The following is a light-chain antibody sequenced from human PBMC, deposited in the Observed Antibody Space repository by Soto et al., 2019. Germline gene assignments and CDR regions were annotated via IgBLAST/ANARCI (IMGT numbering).Light chain of an antibody. CDR3: QQYNNLPWT. CDR2: GAS. J-gene: IGKJ1*01. V-gene: IGKV3-15*01. CDR1: QSVSSN. Sequence: EIVMTQSPATLSVSPGERATLSCRASQSVSSNLAWYQQKPGQAPRLLIYGASTRATGIPARFSGSGSGTEFPLTISSLLAEGFAVYYCQQYNNLPWTFGQGTKVEIK.